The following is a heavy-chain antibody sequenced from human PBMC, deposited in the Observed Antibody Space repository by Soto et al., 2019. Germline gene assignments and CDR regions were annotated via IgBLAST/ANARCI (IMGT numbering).Heavy chain of an antibody. Sequence: GGSLRLSCAASGFTFSSYAMHWVRQAPGKGLEWVAVISYDGSNKYYADSVKGRFTISRDNSKNTLYLQMNSLRAEDTAVYYCARIIVVGSVDVWGQGPTVTVSS. D-gene: IGHD2-15*01. CDR3: ARIIVVGSVDV. CDR2: ISYDGSNK. CDR1: GFTFSSYA. V-gene: IGHV3-30-3*01. J-gene: IGHJ6*02.